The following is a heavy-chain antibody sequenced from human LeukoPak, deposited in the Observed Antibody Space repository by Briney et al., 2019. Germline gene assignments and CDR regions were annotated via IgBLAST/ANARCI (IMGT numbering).Heavy chain of an antibody. CDR1: GGTFSSYA. V-gene: IGHV1-69*13. CDR2: IIPIFGTA. CDR3: ARRDSSGWYNYFDY. D-gene: IGHD6-19*01. Sequence: SVSVSCKASGGTFSSYAISWVRQAPGQGLEWMGGIIPIFGTANYAQKFQGRVTITADESTSTAYMELSSLRSEDTAVYYCARRDSSGWYNYFDYWGQGTLVTVSS. J-gene: IGHJ4*02.